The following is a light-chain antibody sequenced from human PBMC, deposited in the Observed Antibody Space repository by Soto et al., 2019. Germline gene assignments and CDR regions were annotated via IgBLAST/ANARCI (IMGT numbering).Light chain of an antibody. CDR1: QSVSSY. Sequence: EIVLTQSPATLSLSPGERATLSCRASQSVSSYLAWYQKKPGQAPRLLIYDASNRATGIPARFSGSGSGTDFTLTISSLQSEDFVLYYCQEYNDWPRGTFGQGTKVDIK. CDR3: QEYNDWPRGT. J-gene: IGKJ1*01. CDR2: DAS. V-gene: IGKV3-11*01.